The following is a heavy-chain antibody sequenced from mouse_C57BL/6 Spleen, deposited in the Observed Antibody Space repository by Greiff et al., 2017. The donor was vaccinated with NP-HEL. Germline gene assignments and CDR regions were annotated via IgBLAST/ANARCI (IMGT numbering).Heavy chain of an antibody. V-gene: IGHV1-61*01. J-gene: IGHJ3*01. CDR1: GYTFTSYW. Sequence: VQLQQPGAELVRPGSSVKLSCKASGYTFTSYWMDWVKQRPGQGLEWIGNIYPSDSETHYNQKFKDKATLTVDKSSSTAYMQLSSLTSEDSAVYYCARWDGNYGRFAYWGQGTLVTVSA. D-gene: IGHD2-1*01. CDR2: IYPSDSET. CDR3: ARWDGNYGRFAY.